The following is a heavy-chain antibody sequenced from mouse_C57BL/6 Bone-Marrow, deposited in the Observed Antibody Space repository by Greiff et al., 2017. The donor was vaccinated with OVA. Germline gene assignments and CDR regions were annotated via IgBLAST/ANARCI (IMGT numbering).Heavy chain of an antibody. CDR3: VRHKACCGYYWYFDV. D-gene: IGHD2-2*01. CDR2: IRSKSNNYAT. V-gene: IGHV10-1*01. Sequence: EVMLVESGGGLVQPKGSLKLSCAASGFSFNTYAMNWVRQAPGKGLEWVARIRSKSNNYATYYADSVKDRFTISRDDSESMLYLQMNNLKTEDTAMYYCVRHKACCGYYWYFDVWGTGTTVTVSS. CDR1: GFSFNTYA. J-gene: IGHJ1*03.